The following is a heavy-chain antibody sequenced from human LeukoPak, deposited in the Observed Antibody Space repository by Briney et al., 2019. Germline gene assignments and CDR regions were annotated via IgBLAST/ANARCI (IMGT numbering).Heavy chain of an antibody. Sequence: GASVKVSCKASGYTFTSYGISWVRQAPGQGLEWMGWISAYNGNTHYAQKLQGRVTMTRDTSTSTVYMELSSLRSEDTAVYYCARGLGYCSSTSCYVGYMDVWGKGTTVTVSS. V-gene: IGHV1-18*01. CDR2: ISAYNGNT. J-gene: IGHJ6*03. CDR1: GYTFTSYG. CDR3: ARGLGYCSSTSCYVGYMDV. D-gene: IGHD2-2*01.